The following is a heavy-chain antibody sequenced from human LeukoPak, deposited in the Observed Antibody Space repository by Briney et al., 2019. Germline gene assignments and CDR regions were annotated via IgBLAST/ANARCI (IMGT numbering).Heavy chain of an antibody. V-gene: IGHV4-4*07. D-gene: IGHD2-8*02. Sequence: SETLSLTCSVSGVSISGYYWTWIRQPAGGGLEWIGRIHSSGITNYNRSIQSRVTMSLDTSKNEVSLRLTSVTAADTAMYFCAREVDPSVPTLVDWGQGTLVTVSS. J-gene: IGHJ4*02. CDR3: AREVDPSVPTLVD. CDR1: GVSISGYY. CDR2: IHSSGIT.